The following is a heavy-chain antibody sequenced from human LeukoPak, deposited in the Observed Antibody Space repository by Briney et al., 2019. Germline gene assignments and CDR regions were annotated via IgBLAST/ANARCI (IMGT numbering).Heavy chain of an antibody. Sequence: ASVKVSCKVSGYTLTELSMHWVRQAPGKGLEWMGGFDPEDGETIYAQKFQGRVTMTEDTSTDKAYMELSSLRSEDTAVYYCATDRAAGEAFDIWGQGTMVTVSS. V-gene: IGHV1-24*01. CDR1: GYTLTELS. CDR2: FDPEDGET. J-gene: IGHJ3*02. CDR3: ATDRAAGEAFDI. D-gene: IGHD6-13*01.